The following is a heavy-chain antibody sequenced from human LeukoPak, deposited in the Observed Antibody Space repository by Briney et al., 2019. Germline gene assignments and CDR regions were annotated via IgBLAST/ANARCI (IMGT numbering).Heavy chain of an antibody. CDR3: AGAKIKTGNFDY. J-gene: IGHJ4*02. CDR1: GGSFSGYY. Sequence: SETLSLTCAVYGGSFSGYYWSWIRQPPGKGLEWIGEINHSGSTNYNPSLKSRVTISVDTSKNQFSLKLSSVTAADTAVYYCAGAKIKTGNFDYWGQGTLVTVSS. CDR2: INHSGST. V-gene: IGHV4-34*01. D-gene: IGHD6-13*01.